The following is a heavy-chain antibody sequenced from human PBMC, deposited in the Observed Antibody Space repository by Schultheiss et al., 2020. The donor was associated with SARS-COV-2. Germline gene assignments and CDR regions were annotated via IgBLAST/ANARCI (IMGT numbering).Heavy chain of an antibody. CDR3: ASLVVVTAIPPC. CDR1: GFTFSSYS. D-gene: IGHD2-21*02. J-gene: IGHJ4*02. V-gene: IGHV3-30*03. CDR2: ISYDGSNK. Sequence: GGSLRLSCAASGFTFSSYSMNWVRQAPGKGLEWVAVISYDGSNKYYADSVKGRFTISRDNSKNTLYLQMNSLRAEDTAVYYCASLVVVTAIPPCWGQGTLVTVSS.